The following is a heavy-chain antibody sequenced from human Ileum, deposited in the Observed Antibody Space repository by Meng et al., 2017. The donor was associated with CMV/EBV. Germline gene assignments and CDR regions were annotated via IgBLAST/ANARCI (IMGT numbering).Heavy chain of an antibody. D-gene: IGHD3-3*01. CDR3: ARASPQSRFLSY. CDR2: INHGGSS. CDR1: GGSLSEYH. J-gene: IGHJ4*02. V-gene: IGHV4-34*01. Sequence: QVQAQQGGDGLCETAEGLGLRCAVYGGSLSEYHWSWIRQPPGKGLEWIGEINHGGSSNYNPSLKSRVTISVDRSRNQGSLKLTSVTAADTAVYYCARASPQSRFLSYWGQGTLVTVSS.